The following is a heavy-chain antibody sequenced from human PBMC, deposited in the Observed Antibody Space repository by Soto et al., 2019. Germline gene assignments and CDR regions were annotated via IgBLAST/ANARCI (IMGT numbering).Heavy chain of an antibody. CDR1: GYTFITYA. CDR2: INAGDGNT. D-gene: IGHD1-1*01. CDR3: ARPVSGGNYFFDY. V-gene: IGHV1-3*01. Sequence: ASVKVSCKASGYTFITYAMHWLRQAPGQGLEWMGWINAGDGNTKYSQKFQGRVTITRDTSASTAYMELSSLRSEDTAVYYCARPVSGGNYFFDYWGQGTLVTVSS. J-gene: IGHJ4*02.